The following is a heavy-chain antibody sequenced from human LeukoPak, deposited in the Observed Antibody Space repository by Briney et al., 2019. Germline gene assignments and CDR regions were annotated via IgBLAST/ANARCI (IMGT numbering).Heavy chain of an antibody. CDR1: GFTFSSYD. D-gene: IGHD5-12*01. CDR2: IGTAGDT. J-gene: IGHJ4*02. V-gene: IGHV3-13*04. Sequence: PGGSLRLSCAASGFTFSSYDMHCVRQATGRGLEWVSAIGTAGDTYYPGSVKGRFTISRENAKNSLYLQMNSLRAGDTAVYYCARGGSGTLIDYWGQGTLVTVSS. CDR3: ARGGSGTLIDY.